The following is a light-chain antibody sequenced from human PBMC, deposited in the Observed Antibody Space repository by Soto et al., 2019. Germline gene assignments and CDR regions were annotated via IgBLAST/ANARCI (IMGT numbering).Light chain of an antibody. Sequence: DIQMTQSPSSLSASVGDRVTLTCRASQRVSSYLNWYQQKPGKAPELLIYAAISLQSGVPSRFSGSESGTDFTLTISSLQPEDSATYYCQQSYSTPTFGGGTKVEIK. CDR2: AAI. V-gene: IGKV1-39*01. CDR3: QQSYSTPT. CDR1: QRVSSY. J-gene: IGKJ4*01.